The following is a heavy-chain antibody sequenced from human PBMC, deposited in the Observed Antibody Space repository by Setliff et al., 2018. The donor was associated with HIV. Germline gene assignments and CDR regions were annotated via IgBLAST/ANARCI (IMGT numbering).Heavy chain of an antibody. V-gene: IGHV1-69*10. CDR2: FIPVLDIT. D-gene: IGHD3-10*01. Sequence: SVKVSCKASGGTSNKYALNWVRQAPGQGLEWMGQFIPVLDITNYAQKFQGRVTITADASSSTMYMELSGLRSGDTAVYYCAGPRGDEAFDIWGQGTMVTVSS. CDR3: AGPRGDEAFDI. J-gene: IGHJ3*02. CDR1: GGTSNKYA.